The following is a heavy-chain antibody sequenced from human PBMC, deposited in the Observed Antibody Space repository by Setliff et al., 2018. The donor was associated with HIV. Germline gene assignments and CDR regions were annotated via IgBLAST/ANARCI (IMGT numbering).Heavy chain of an antibody. D-gene: IGHD6-13*01. V-gene: IGHV7-4-1*02. CDR2: INTYTGNP. Sequence: GASVKVSCKASGYRFASYPMNWVRQAPGQGLEWMGWINTYTGNPTYAQGFTGRFVFSLDTSVSTAYLQIINLKSEDTALYYCARDAGGSGWYVFDQWGQGTLVTVSS. CDR1: GYRFASYP. J-gene: IGHJ4*02. CDR3: ARDAGGSGWYVFDQ.